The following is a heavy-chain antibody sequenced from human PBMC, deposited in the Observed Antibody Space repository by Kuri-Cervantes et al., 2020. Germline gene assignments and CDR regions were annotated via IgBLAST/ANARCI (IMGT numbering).Heavy chain of an antibody. D-gene: IGHD1-26*01. CDR1: GGSISSYY. Sequence: GSLRLSCTVSGGSISSYYWSWIRQPPGKGLEWIGYIYYSGSTNYNPSLKSRVTISVDTSKNQFSLKLSSVTAADTAVYYCASSTGSGTFDYWGQGTLVTVSS. CDR2: IYYSGST. CDR3: ASSTGSGTFDY. V-gene: IGHV4-59*01. J-gene: IGHJ4*02.